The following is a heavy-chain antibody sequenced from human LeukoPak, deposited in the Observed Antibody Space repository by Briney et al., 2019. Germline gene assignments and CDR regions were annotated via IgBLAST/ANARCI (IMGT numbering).Heavy chain of an antibody. CDR3: ARVSIIASSHYYYGMDV. V-gene: IGHV4-59*01. Sequence: PSETLSLTCTVSGGSISSYYWSWIRQPPGKGLEWIGYIYYSGNTNYNPSLKSRVTISVDTSKNQFSLKLSSVTAADTAVYYCARVSIIASSHYYYGMDVWGQGTTVTVSS. CDR2: IYYSGNT. J-gene: IGHJ6*02. CDR1: GGSISSYY. D-gene: IGHD2-21*01.